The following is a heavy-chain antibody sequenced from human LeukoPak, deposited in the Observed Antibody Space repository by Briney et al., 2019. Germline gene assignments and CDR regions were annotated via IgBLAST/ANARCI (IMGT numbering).Heavy chain of an antibody. D-gene: IGHD5-12*01. V-gene: IGHV4-59*01. Sequence: SETLSLTCTVSGGSLHIYYWSWIPHSPGKGLEWSGYIYYSGSTNYNPSLRSRVHMSIDTSKKQFSLKLTSVNAADTAVYYCARAEHNGYEIDYWGQGTLLTVSS. CDR3: ARAEHNGYEIDY. CDR2: IYYSGST. CDR1: GGSLHIYY. J-gene: IGHJ4*02.